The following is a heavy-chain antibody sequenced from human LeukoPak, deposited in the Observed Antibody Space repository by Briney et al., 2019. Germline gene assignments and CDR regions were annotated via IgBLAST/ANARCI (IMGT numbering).Heavy chain of an antibody. Sequence: ASVKVSCKASGYTFTGYCMHWVRQAPGQGLEWMGWINPNSGGTNYAQKFQGRVTMTRDTSISTAYMELSSLRSEDTAVYYCASHVDTYNWFDPWGQGTLVTVSS. CDR2: INPNSGGT. J-gene: IGHJ5*02. V-gene: IGHV1-2*02. D-gene: IGHD5-18*01. CDR3: ASHVDTYNWFDP. CDR1: GYTFTGYC.